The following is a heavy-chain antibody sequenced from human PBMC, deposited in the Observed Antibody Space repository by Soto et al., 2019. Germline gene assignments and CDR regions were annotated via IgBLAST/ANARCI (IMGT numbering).Heavy chain of an antibody. CDR2: ISSSSSTI. Sequence: GGSLRLSCADSGFTFSSYSMNWVRQAPGKGLEWVSYISSSSSTIYYADSVKGRFTISRDNAKNSLYLQMNSLRDEDTAVYYCARDLGLCTNGVCYRGYYGMDVWGQGTTVTVSS. J-gene: IGHJ6*02. V-gene: IGHV3-48*02. D-gene: IGHD2-8*01. CDR1: GFTFSSYS. CDR3: ARDLGLCTNGVCYRGYYGMDV.